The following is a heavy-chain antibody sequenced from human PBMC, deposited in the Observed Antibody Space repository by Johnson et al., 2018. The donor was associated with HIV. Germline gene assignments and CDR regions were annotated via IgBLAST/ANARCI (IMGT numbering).Heavy chain of an antibody. D-gene: IGHD5-24*01. Sequence: QVQLVESGGGVVQPGGSLRLSCAASGFTFSNYGMHWVRQAPGKGLEWVAVISYDGSNKYYADSVKGRFTISRDNSKNTLYLQMNSLRAEDTAVCFCARAYNDALDIWGQGTMVTVSS. CDR2: ISYDGSNK. CDR3: ARAYNDALDI. CDR1: GFTFSNYG. J-gene: IGHJ3*02. V-gene: IGHV3-30*03.